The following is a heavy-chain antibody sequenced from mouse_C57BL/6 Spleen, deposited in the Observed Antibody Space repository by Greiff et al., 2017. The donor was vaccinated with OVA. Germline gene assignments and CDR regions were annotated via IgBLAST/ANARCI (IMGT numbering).Heavy chain of an antibody. J-gene: IGHJ1*03. CDR1: GFNIKDYY. Sequence: EVQLQQSGAELVRPGASVKLSCTASGFNIKDYYMHWVKQRPEQGLEWIGRIDPEDGDTEYAPKFQGKATMTADTSSNTAYLQLSSLTSEDTAVYYCTHSATVLATRVWGTGTTVTVAS. V-gene: IGHV14-1*01. CDR2: IDPEDGDT. D-gene: IGHD1-1*01. CDR3: THSATVLATRV.